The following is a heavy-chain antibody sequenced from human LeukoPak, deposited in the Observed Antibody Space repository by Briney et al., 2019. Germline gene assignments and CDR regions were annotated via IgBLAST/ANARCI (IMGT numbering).Heavy chain of an antibody. Sequence: GGSLRLSCAASGFTFSSYWMSWVRQAPGKGLEWVANIKQDGSEKYYVDSVKGRFTISRDNAKNSLYLQMNSLRAEDTAVYYCARGGYGDYLDYYYGMDVWGQGTTVTVSS. D-gene: IGHD4-17*01. V-gene: IGHV3-7*01. CDR3: ARGGYGDYLDYYYGMDV. CDR2: IKQDGSEK. J-gene: IGHJ6*02. CDR1: GFTFSSYW.